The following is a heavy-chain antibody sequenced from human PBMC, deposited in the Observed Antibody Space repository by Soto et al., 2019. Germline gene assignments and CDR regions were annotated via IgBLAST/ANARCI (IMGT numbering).Heavy chain of an antibody. J-gene: IGHJ4*02. CDR3: AGLEMAAPSDY. CDR1: GFTFSSYG. D-gene: IGHD6-19*01. CDR2: ISYDGSNK. Sequence: GGSLRLSCAASGFTFSSYGMHWVRQAPGKGLEWVAVISYDGSNKYYADSVKGRFTISRDNSKNTLYLQMNSLRAEDTAVYYCAGLEMAAPSDYWGQGTLVTVSS. V-gene: IGHV3-30*03.